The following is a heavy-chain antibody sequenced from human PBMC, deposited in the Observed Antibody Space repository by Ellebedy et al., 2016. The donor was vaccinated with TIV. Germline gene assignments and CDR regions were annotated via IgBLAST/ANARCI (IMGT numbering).Heavy chain of an antibody. Sequence: GESLKISCVASGFTFGNYWMDWVRQAPGKGLEWVANIKQDGSEKYYVDSVKGRFTISRDNAKNSLYLQMNSLRAEDTAVYYCAGRAYNWNDGSLFDYWGQGTLVTVSS. V-gene: IGHV3-7*03. J-gene: IGHJ4*02. CDR2: IKQDGSEK. CDR1: GFTFGNYW. CDR3: AGRAYNWNDGSLFDY. D-gene: IGHD1-1*01.